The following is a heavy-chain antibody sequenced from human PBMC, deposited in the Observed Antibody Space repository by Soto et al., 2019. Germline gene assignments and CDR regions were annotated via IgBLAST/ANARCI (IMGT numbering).Heavy chain of an antibody. V-gene: IGHV3-30*18. CDR1: GLSFFNYG. CDR3: GKAGGSELRYFDWPEVGV. J-gene: IGHJ4*02. Sequence: GGSLRLSCTASGLSFFNYGFAWIRQAPGKGLEWVAVVTYDSSQKYYADSVKGRFTISRDNSKNTVYLQMDSLQHNDSALYYCGKAGGSELRYFDWPEVGVWGQGTLVNVAS. D-gene: IGHD3-9*01. CDR2: VTYDSSQK.